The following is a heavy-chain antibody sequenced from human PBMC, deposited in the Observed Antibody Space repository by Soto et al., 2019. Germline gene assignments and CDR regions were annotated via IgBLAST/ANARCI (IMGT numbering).Heavy chain of an antibody. Sequence: QLQLQESGPGLVKPSETLSLTCTVSGDFISSDGHHWGWIRQPPGKGLEWIGSISYSGNTHYTPSLISRVTISIDTTKNQFSLKLNSLTAADTAVYYCTRLRGLGVVSPYFDYWGQGALVTVSS. D-gene: IGHD2-15*01. CDR1: GDFISSDGHH. CDR3: TRLRGLGVVSPYFDY. CDR2: ISYSGNT. V-gene: IGHV4-39*01. J-gene: IGHJ4*02.